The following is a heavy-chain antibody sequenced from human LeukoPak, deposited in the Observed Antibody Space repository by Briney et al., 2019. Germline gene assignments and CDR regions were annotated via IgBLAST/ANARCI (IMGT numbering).Heavy chain of an antibody. CDR3: ARWPCTNGVCYNWYFDL. Sequence: SETLSLTCTVSGGSVSGYYWSWIRQPAGKGLEWIGRIYTSGNTNYNPSLKSRVTMSVDTSKNQFSLKLSSVTAADTAVYYCARWPCTNGVCYNWYFDLWGRGTLVTVSS. D-gene: IGHD2-8*01. CDR2: IYTSGNT. CDR1: GGSVSGYY. J-gene: IGHJ2*01. V-gene: IGHV4-4*07.